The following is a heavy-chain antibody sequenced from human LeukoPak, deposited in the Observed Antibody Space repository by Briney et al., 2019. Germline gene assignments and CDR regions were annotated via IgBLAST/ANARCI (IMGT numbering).Heavy chain of an antibody. CDR1: GFTFSSYN. Sequence: GGSLRLSCAASGFTFSSYNMHWVRQTPGKGLEWVALISYDGSNKYYADSVKGRLTISRDYSKNTLYLQMNSLRAEDTAVYYCAHPWSGYTSFDYWGQGTLVTVSS. V-gene: IGHV3-30*04. CDR3: AHPWSGYTSFDY. J-gene: IGHJ4*02. CDR2: ISYDGSNK. D-gene: IGHD3-3*01.